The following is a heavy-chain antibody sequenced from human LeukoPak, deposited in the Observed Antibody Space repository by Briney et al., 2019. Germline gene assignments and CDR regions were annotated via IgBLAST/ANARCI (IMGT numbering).Heavy chain of an antibody. V-gene: IGHV4-59*08. J-gene: IGHJ4*02. CDR1: GGSISSYY. D-gene: IGHD1-14*01. CDR3: ASFTLTLSAFDY. CDR2: IYYSGST. Sequence: SETLSLTCTVSGGSISSYYWSWIRQPPGKGLEWIGYIYYSGSTYYKPSLKSRVTISVDTSKNQFSLKLSSVTAADTAVYYCASFTLTLSAFDYWGQGTLVPVSS.